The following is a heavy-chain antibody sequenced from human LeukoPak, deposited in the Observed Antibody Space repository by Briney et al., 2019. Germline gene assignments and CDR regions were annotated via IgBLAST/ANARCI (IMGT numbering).Heavy chain of an antibody. D-gene: IGHD2-15*01. J-gene: IGHJ4*02. Sequence: GGSLRLSCVASGFTFSSYAMSWVRQAPGKGLEWVSAISGSGGSTYYADSVKGRFTISRDNSKNTLYLQMNSLRAEDTAVYYCAKDSSRYCSGGSCSIDYWGQGTLVTVSS. V-gene: IGHV3-23*01. CDR3: AKDSSRYCSGGSCSIDY. CDR2: ISGSGGST. CDR1: GFTFSSYA.